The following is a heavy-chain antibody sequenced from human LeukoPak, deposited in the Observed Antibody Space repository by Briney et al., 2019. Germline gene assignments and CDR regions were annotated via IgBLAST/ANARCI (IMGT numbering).Heavy chain of an antibody. Sequence: GGSLRLSCAASGFTFSSYVMHWVRQAPGKGLEWVAFIRYDGSNKYYADSVKGRFTISRDNSKNTLYLQMNSLRAEDTAVYYCARDLGPSSSWFDYWGQGTLVTVSS. CDR1: GFTFSSYV. CDR2: IRYDGSNK. CDR3: ARDLGPSSSWFDY. J-gene: IGHJ4*02. V-gene: IGHV3-30*02. D-gene: IGHD6-13*01.